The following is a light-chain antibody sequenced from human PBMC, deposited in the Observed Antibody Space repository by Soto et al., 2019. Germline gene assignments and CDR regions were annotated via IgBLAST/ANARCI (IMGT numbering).Light chain of an antibody. J-gene: IGLJ1*01. CDR2: DVS. Sequence: QSALTQVASVSGSPGQSITISCTGTSNDVGGYNHVSWFQQHPGKAPKFMIYDVSHRSSGTSNRFSGSKSGNTASLTISGLQAEDEADYYCSSYTSTTSFVFGTGTKVTVL. CDR3: SSYTSTTSFV. V-gene: IGLV2-14*01. CDR1: SNDVGGYNH.